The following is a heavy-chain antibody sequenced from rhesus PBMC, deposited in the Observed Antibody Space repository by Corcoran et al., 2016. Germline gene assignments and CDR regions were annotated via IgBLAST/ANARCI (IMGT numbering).Heavy chain of an antibody. CDR2: VDPEDGEK. J-gene: IGHJ4*01. CDR3: ARGYCIGSDCYAYFVY. D-gene: IGHD2-21*01. CDR1: GYTFTDYY. V-gene: IGHV1-111*02. Sequence: EVQLVQSGAEVKKPGASVKISCKASGYTFTDYYVHWVRQASGKVLEWMGRVDPEDGEKIHAQKFQDRITITADSSKDTAYMELRSLRSEDTAVYSCARGYCIGSDCYAYFVYWGQGVLVTVSS.